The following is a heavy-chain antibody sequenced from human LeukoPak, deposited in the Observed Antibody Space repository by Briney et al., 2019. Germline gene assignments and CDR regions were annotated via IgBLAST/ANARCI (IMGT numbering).Heavy chain of an antibody. V-gene: IGHV3-48*02. J-gene: IGHJ3*02. D-gene: IGHD1-26*01. CDR1: GFTFSSYS. CDR3: ARETRLHSGSYSNDAFDI. CDR2: ISSSSSTI. Sequence: GGSLRLSCAASGFTFSSYSMNWVRQAPGKGLEWVSYISSSSSTIYYADSVKGRFTISRDNAKNSLYLQMNSLRDEDTAVYYCARETRLHSGSYSNDAFDIWGQGTMVTVSS.